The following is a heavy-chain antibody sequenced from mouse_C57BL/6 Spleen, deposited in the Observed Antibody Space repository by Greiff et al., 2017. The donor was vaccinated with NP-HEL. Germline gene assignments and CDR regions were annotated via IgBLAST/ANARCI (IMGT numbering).Heavy chain of an antibody. CDR2: IDPSDSAT. J-gene: IGHJ2*01. CDR3: ARLGRGDYFDY. V-gene: IGHV1-52*01. Sequence: VQLQQPGAELVRPGSSVKLSCKASGYTFTSYWMHWVKQRPIQGLEWIGNIDPSDSATHYNQKFKDKATLTVDKSSSTAYMQLSSLTSEDAAVYYCARLGRGDYFDYWGQGTTLTVSS. CDR1: GYTFTSYW. D-gene: IGHD4-1*01.